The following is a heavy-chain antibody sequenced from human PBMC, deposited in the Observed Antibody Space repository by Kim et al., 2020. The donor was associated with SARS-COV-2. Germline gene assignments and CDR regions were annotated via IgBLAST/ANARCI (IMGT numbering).Heavy chain of an antibody. D-gene: IGHD2-2*01. J-gene: IGHJ4*02. CDR1: GFTFSSYW. CDR3: ASFPSRRGNIVVVPAAFFDC. Sequence: GGSLRLSCAASGFTFSSYWMSWVRQAPGKGLEWVANIKQDGSEKYYVDSVKGRFTISRDNAKNSLYLQMNSLRAEDTAVYYCASFPSRRGNIVVVPAAFFDCCDQGTLATSSA. V-gene: IGHV3-7*03. CDR2: IKQDGSEK.